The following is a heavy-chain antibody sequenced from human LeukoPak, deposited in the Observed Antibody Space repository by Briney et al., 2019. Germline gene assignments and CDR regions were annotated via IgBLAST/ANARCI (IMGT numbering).Heavy chain of an antibody. J-gene: IGHJ5*02. Sequence: GESLKISCETSGYSFTTYWIGWVRQMPGAGVEWVGAIYPDDSDRRYSPSFQGQVVISADRSIRTAYLQWNSLKTSDTAMYYCVRQRVFAGTINHFDPWGQGTLVTVSS. CDR2: IYPDDSDR. V-gene: IGHV5-51*01. D-gene: IGHD2-8*01. CDR3: VRQRVFAGTINHFDP. CDR1: GYSFTTYW.